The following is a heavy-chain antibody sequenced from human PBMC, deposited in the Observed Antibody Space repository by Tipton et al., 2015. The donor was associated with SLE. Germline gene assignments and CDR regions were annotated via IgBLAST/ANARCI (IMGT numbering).Heavy chain of an antibody. CDR2: IYYSGST. J-gene: IGHJ6*03. V-gene: IGHV4-59*01. Sequence: TLSLTCTVSGGSLRTYYWSWMRQPPGKGLEWIGYIYYSGSTNYNPSLKSRVTISVDTSKNQFSLRLSSVTTADTAVYYCARSRYSSSSYYYYYMDVWGKGTTVTVSS. CDR3: ARSRYSSSSYYYYYMDV. D-gene: IGHD6-6*01. CDR1: GGSLRTYY.